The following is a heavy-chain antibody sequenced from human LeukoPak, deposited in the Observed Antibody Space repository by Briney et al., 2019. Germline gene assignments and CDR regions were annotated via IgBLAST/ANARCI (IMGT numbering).Heavy chain of an antibody. J-gene: IGHJ4*02. CDR3: AKLFSGSYSTDFDY. CDR2: ISYDGSNK. D-gene: IGHD3-10*02. Sequence: SGGSLRLSCAASGFTFSSYAMHWVRQAPGKGLEWVVVISYDGSNKYYADSVKGRFTISRDNSKNTLYLQMNSLRAEDTAVYYCAKLFSGSYSTDFDYWGQGTLVTVSS. CDR1: GFTFSSYA. V-gene: IGHV3-30*04.